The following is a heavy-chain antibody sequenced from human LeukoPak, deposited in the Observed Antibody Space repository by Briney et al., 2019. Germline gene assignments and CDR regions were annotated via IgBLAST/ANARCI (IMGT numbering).Heavy chain of an antibody. J-gene: IGHJ4*02. CDR2: ISSSSSYI. CDR3: ASGAPRLRFLEWPPIDY. D-gene: IGHD3-3*01. V-gene: IGHV3-21*01. Sequence: PGGSLRLSCAASGFTFSSYSMNWVRQAPGKGLEWVSSISSSSSYIYYADSVKGRFTISRDNAKNSLYLQMNSLRAEDTAVYYCASGAPRLRFLEWPPIDYWGQGTLVTVSS. CDR1: GFTFSSYS.